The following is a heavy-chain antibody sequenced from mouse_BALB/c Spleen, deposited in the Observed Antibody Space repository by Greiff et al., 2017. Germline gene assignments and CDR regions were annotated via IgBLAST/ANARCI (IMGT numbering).Heavy chain of an antibody. Sequence: QVQLQQPGAELVRPGASVKLSCKASGYTFTSYWINWVKQRPGQGLEWIGNIYPSDSYTNYNQKFKDKATLTVDKSSSTAYMQLSSPTSEDSAVYYCTRDDGGYFDYWGQGTTLTVSS. V-gene: IGHV1-69*02. CDR1: GYTFTSYW. D-gene: IGHD2-3*01. CDR3: TRDDGGYFDY. J-gene: IGHJ2*01. CDR2: IYPSDSYT.